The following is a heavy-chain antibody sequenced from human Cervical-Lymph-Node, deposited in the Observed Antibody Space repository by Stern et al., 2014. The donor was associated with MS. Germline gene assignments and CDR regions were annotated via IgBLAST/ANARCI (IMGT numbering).Heavy chain of an antibody. Sequence: VQLVESGAEVKKPGASVKVSCKASGYTFTGYYMHWGRQAPGQGLEWMGWINPNSGGTNYAQKFQGWVTMTRDTSISTAYMELSRLRSDDTAVYYCASSLGYCSGGSCYPYYYYGMDVWGQGTTVTVSS. J-gene: IGHJ6*02. CDR1: GYTFTGYY. CDR2: INPNSGGT. CDR3: ASSLGYCSGGSCYPYYYYGMDV. V-gene: IGHV1-2*04. D-gene: IGHD2-15*01.